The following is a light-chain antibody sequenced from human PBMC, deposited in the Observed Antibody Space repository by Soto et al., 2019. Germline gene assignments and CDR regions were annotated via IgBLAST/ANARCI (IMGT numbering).Light chain of an antibody. Sequence: EIVLTHSPGTLSLSPGERATLSCRASQSVSSSSLAWYQHKPGQAPRLLIYDASSRATGIPDRFSGSGSGTDFTLTISRLEPEDFAVYYCQQYGNSPLTFGPGTKVDIK. CDR2: DAS. J-gene: IGKJ3*01. V-gene: IGKV3-20*01. CDR3: QQYGNSPLT. CDR1: QSVSSSS.